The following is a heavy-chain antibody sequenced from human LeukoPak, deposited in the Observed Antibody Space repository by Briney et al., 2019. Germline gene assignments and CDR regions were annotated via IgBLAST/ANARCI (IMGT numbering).Heavy chain of an antibody. CDR1: GGSISSYY. CDR2: IYYSGST. D-gene: IGHD5-12*01. Sequence: PSETLSLTCTVPGGSISSYYWSWIRQPPGKGLEWIGYIYYSGSTNYNPSLKSRVTISVDTSKNQFSLKLSSVTAADTAVYYCARGSASKWLRLQNYFDYWGQGTLVTVSS. J-gene: IGHJ4*02. CDR3: ARGSASKWLRLQNYFDY. V-gene: IGHV4-59*01.